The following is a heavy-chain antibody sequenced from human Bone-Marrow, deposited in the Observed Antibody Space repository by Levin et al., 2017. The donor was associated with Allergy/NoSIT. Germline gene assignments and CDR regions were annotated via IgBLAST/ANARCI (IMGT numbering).Heavy chain of an antibody. V-gene: IGHV4-31*03. Sequence: SQTLSLTCIVSGRSIRSGGYYWGWIRQFPGKGLEWIGYTYSSGSIFYNPSLRGRLFISVDTSKNEFSLELSSVTAADTAVYYCARDSNRDDGPSSSSWSPQWHFDYWGPGTLVTVSS. CDR3: ARDSNRDDGPSSSSWSPQWHFDY. D-gene: IGHD6-13*01. CDR1: GRSIRSGGYY. J-gene: IGHJ4*02. CDR2: TYSSGSI.